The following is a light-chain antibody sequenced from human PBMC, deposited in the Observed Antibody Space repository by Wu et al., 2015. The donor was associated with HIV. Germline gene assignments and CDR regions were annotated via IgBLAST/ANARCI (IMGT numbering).Light chain of an antibody. CDR1: QGINTW. Sequence: IQLTQSPSSLSASVGDRVTITCRASQGINTWLAWYQQKPGKAPSLLIHAASSLQRGVPLRFSGSGSGTDFTLTISSLQPEDFATYYCQQAHSFPYTFGQGTKLEIK. V-gene: IGKV1-12*01. CDR2: AAS. CDR3: QQAHSFPYT. J-gene: IGKJ2*01.